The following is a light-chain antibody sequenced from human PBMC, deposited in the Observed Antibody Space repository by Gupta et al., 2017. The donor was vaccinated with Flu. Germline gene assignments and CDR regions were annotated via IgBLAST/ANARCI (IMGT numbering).Light chain of an antibody. J-gene: IGKJ1*01. CDR2: KTS. V-gene: IGKV1-5*03. Sequence: PPTLSAAAGDRVTITCRARQSITGWLAWYQQKPGKAPKLLIYKTSNLESGVPSRFSGSGSGTEFTLTINSLQPDDFATYYCQQYNSYTGTFGQGTKVEIK. CDR1: QSITGW. CDR3: QQYNSYTGT.